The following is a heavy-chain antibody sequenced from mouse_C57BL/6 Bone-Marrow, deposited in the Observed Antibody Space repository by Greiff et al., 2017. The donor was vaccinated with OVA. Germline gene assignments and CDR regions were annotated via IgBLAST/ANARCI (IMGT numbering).Heavy chain of an antibody. J-gene: IGHJ2*01. CDR2: IYPGSGNT. CDR1: GYTFTDYY. Sequence: QVQLQQSGAELVRPGASVKLSCKASGYTFTDYYINWVKQRPGQGLEWIARIYPGSGNTYYNEKFKGKATLTAEKSSSTAYMQLSSLTSEDSAVYFCARGGWLLRPFDYWGQGTTLTVSS. V-gene: IGHV1-76*01. CDR3: ARGGWLLRPFDY. D-gene: IGHD2-3*01.